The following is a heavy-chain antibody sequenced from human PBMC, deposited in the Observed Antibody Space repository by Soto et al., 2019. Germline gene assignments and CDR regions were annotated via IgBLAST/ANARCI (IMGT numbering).Heavy chain of an antibody. Sequence: SGGSLRLSCAASGFTFSSYSMNWVRQAPWKGLEWVSSISSSSSYIYYADSVKGRFTISRDNAKNSLYLQMNSLRAEDTAVYYYSRYLDEDHDLRSYSAQRTLVIVSS. D-gene: IGHD1-1*01. J-gene: IGHJ4*02. V-gene: IGHV3-21*01. CDR2: ISSSSSYI. CDR3: SRYLDEDHDLRSY. CDR1: GFTFSSYS.